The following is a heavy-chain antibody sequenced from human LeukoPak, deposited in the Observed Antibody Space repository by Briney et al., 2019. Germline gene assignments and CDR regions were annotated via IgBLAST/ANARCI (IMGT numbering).Heavy chain of an antibody. J-gene: IGHJ4*02. CDR2: TSVYNGNT. CDR1: GYTFRSYG. CDR3: ARDLQGGHTSFGVGTADSDY. Sequence: ASVKVSCKASGYTFRSYGISWVRQAPGQGLEWMGWTSVYNGNTNYAQKFQGRVTMTTDPSTYTAYMELRSLSSDDTAVYFCARDLQGGHTSFGVGTADSDYWGQGTLVTVSS. V-gene: IGHV1-18*01. D-gene: IGHD3-3*01.